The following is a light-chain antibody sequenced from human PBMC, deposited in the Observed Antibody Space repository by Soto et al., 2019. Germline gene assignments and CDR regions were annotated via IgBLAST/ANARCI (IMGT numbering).Light chain of an antibody. CDR3: QQYSDSPLT. CDR1: QSVGKN. V-gene: IGKV3-15*01. CDR2: GAS. Sequence: EVVMTQSPVILPVSPGERATLSCRASQSVGKNLAWYQQRPGQAPRLLIHGASARPSGVPARFSGSGSGTDFTLTIISLQSDDVAVYYCQQYSDSPLTFGPGTTVDLK. J-gene: IGKJ3*01.